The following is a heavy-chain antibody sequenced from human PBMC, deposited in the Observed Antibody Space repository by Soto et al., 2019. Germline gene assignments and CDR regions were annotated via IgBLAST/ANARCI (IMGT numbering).Heavy chain of an antibody. CDR1: GYTFTGYY. Sequence: WASVKVSCKASGYTFTGYYMHWVRQAPGQGLEWMGWINPNSGGTNYAQKFQGWVTMTRDTSISTAYMELSRLRSDDTAVYYCATSKAYYYGSGSPHTHYYYYYGMDVWGQGTTVTVSS. CDR2: INPNSGGT. D-gene: IGHD3-10*01. J-gene: IGHJ6*02. V-gene: IGHV1-2*04. CDR3: ATSKAYYYGSGSPHTHYYYYYGMDV.